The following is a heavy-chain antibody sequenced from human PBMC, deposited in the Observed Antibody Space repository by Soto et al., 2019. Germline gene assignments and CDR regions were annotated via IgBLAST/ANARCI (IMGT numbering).Heavy chain of an antibody. CDR1: GFTFSDYY. V-gene: IGHV3-11*01. CDR3: ARDPYYYDSSGYFL. Sequence: GGSLRLSCAASGFTFSDYYMSWIRQAPGKGLEWVSYISSSGSTIHYADSVKGRFTISRDNAKNSLYLQMNSLRAEDTAVYYCARDPYYYDSSGYFLWGQGTLVTVSS. CDR2: ISSSGSTI. D-gene: IGHD3-22*01. J-gene: IGHJ4*02.